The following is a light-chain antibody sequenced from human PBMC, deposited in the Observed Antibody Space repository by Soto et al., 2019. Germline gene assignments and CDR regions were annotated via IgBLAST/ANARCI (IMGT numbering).Light chain of an antibody. CDR3: QHYNSYSP. CDR2: KAS. J-gene: IGKJ4*02. Sequence: DIQMTQSPSTLSASVGDRVIITCRASQSIGNLLAWYQQKPGKAPNLLIYKASTLESGVPSRFSGSGSGTEFTLTIRSLQPDDVATYYCQHYNSYSPFGGGTKVEIK. V-gene: IGKV1-5*03. CDR1: QSIGNL.